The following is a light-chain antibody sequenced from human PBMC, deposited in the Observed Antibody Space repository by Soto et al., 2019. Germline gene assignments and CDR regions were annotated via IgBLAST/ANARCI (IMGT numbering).Light chain of an antibody. CDR1: SSDIGNYNY. CDR3: TSYGGRDNLM. Sequence: QSVLTQPASVSGSPGQSITISCTGTSSDIGNYNYVSWFQQHPGEAPKLIISEVNKRPSGVPDRFSGSKSGNTASLTVSGLQAEDEADYYCTSYGGRDNLMFGGGTKVTVL. CDR2: EVN. J-gene: IGLJ3*02. V-gene: IGLV2-8*01.